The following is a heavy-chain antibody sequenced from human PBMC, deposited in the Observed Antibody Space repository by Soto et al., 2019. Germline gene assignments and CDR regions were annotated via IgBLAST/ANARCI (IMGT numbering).Heavy chain of an antibody. D-gene: IGHD5-12*01. CDR1: GASISSSFYY. CDR2: IHYSGST. Sequence: SETLSLTCTVSGASISSSFYYWGWIRQPPGEGLEWIASIHYSGSTYYKPSLRSRATISVDTSKNQFSLKLSSVTAADAAVYYCARSARSGYDYFDYWGHGTLVTVSS. J-gene: IGHJ4*01. V-gene: IGHV4-39*01. CDR3: ARSARSGYDYFDY.